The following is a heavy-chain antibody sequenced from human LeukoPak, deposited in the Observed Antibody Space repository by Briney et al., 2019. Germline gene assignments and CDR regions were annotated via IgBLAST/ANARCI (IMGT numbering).Heavy chain of an antibody. CDR3: ASLYYDILTGYDYYGMDV. Sequence: GGSLRLSCAASGFTFSSYWMSWVRQAPGKGLEWVANIKQDGSEKYYVDSVKGRFTISRDNAENSLYLQMNSLRAEDTAVYYCASLYYDILTGYDYYGMDVWGKGTTVTVSS. D-gene: IGHD3-9*01. CDR1: GFTFSSYW. V-gene: IGHV3-7*03. J-gene: IGHJ6*04. CDR2: IKQDGSEK.